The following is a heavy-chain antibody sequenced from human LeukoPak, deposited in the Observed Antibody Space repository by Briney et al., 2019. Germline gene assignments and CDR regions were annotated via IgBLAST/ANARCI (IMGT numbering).Heavy chain of an antibody. Sequence: GGSLRLSCAASGFTFSSYAMSWVRQAPGKGLEWVSAISGSVGSTYYADSVKGRFTISRDNSKNTLYLQMNSLRAEGTAVYYCAKGRWLPYDAFDIWGQGTMVTVSS. V-gene: IGHV3-23*01. CDR3: AKGRWLPYDAFDI. J-gene: IGHJ3*02. CDR1: GFTFSSYA. D-gene: IGHD5-12*01. CDR2: ISGSVGST.